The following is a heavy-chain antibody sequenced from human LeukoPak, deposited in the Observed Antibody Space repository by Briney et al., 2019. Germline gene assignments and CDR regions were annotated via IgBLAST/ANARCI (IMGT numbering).Heavy chain of an antibody. CDR1: GFTFSDYY. CDR2: ISSSSSYT. Sequence: GGSLRLSCAASGFTFSDYYMSWIRQAPGKGLEWVSYISSSSSYTNYADSVKGRFTISGDNAKNSLYLQMNSLRAEDTAVYYCATDPWQGRGLLDYWGQGTLVTVSS. V-gene: IGHV3-11*06. J-gene: IGHJ4*02. CDR3: ATDPWQGRGLLDY. D-gene: IGHD3-10*01.